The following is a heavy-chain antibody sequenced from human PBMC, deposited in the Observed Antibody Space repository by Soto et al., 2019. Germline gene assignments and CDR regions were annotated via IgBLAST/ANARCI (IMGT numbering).Heavy chain of an antibody. J-gene: IGHJ4*02. CDR1: GFTFSSYA. CDR2: ISYDGSNK. Sequence: QVQLVESGGGVVQPGRSLRLSCAASGFTFSSYAMHWVRQAPGKGLEWVAVISYDGSNKYYADSVKGRFTISRDNSMNTLYLQMNSLRAEDTAVYYCARAGGLLLDYWGQGTLVTVSS. D-gene: IGHD2-15*01. CDR3: ARAGGLLLDY. V-gene: IGHV3-30-3*01.